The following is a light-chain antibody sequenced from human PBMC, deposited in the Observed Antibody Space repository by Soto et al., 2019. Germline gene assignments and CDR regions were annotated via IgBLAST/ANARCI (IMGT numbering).Light chain of an antibody. V-gene: IGKV3-20*01. Sequence: EIVLTQSPGTLSLSPGERATLSCRASQSVSSSYLAWYQQKPGQAPRLLIYGASSRATGIPDRFSGSGSGTDFTITISRLEPEDFAVYYCQQYGGSPLTFGGGTEVEIK. CDR1: QSVSSSY. CDR3: QQYGGSPLT. CDR2: GAS. J-gene: IGKJ4*01.